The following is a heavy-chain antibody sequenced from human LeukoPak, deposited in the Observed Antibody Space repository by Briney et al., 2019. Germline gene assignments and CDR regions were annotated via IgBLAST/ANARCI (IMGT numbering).Heavy chain of an antibody. Sequence: GGSLRLSCAASGFTFSSYAMHWVRQAPGKGLEWVAVISYDGSNKYYADSVKGRFTISRDNSKNTLYLQTNSLRAEDTAVYYCAREDWNSYYYGMDVWGQGTTVTVSS. CDR2: ISYDGSNK. J-gene: IGHJ6*02. V-gene: IGHV3-30*04. CDR1: GFTFSSYA. CDR3: AREDWNSYYYGMDV. D-gene: IGHD1-7*01.